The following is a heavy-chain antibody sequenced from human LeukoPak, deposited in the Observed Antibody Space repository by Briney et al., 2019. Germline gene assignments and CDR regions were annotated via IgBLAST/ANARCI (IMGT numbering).Heavy chain of an antibody. D-gene: IGHD5-18*01. CDR2: ISYDGSNK. V-gene: IGHV3-30*18. Sequence: GGSLRLSCAASGFTFSSYGMHWVRQAPGKGLEWVAVISYDGSNKYYADSVKGRFTISRDNSKNTLYLQMNSLRAEDTAVYYCAKVYSYDPFFGDWGQGTLVTVSS. J-gene: IGHJ4*02. CDR3: AKVYSYDPFFGD. CDR1: GFTFSSYG.